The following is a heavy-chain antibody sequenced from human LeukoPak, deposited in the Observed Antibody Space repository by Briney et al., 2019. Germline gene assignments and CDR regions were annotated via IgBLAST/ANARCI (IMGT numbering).Heavy chain of an antibody. CDR1: GFTFSSYW. CDR3: ATGITGTKRVGYFDD. V-gene: IGHV3-7*01. CDR2: IKQDGSEK. Sequence: GGSLRLSRAASGFTFSSYWMSWVRQAPGKGLEWVANIKQDGSEKYYVDSVKGRFTISRDNAKNSLYLQMNSLRAEDTAVYYCATGITGTKRVGYFDDWGQGTLVTVSS. J-gene: IGHJ4*02. D-gene: IGHD1-20*01.